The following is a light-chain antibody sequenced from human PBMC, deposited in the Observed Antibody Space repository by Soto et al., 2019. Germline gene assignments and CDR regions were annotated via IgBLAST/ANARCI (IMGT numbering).Light chain of an antibody. Sequence: DIQMTQSPSTLSASIGDRVTITCRASQTISTYLNWYQQKLGKAPTLLIYAAYSLQSGVPSRFSGGGSGTDFTLIISSLQSADFATYFCQQCYGSPRTFGQGTKVEIK. CDR2: AAY. CDR1: QTISTY. V-gene: IGKV1-39*01. J-gene: IGKJ1*01. CDR3: QQCYGSPRT.